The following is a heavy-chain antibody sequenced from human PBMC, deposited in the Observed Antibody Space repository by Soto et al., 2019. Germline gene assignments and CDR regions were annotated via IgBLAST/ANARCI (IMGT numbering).Heavy chain of an antibody. Sequence: LRLSCAAPGFPFRIDVMHTHRQAPGKGLEWVAVISYDGSNKYYADSVKGRFTISRDNSKNTLYLQMNSLRAEDTAVYYCAKDDSDYGLDYWGQGTLVTSPQ. CDR3: AKDDSDYGLDY. D-gene: IGHD4-17*01. V-gene: IGHV3-30*18. CDR2: ISYDGSNK. J-gene: IGHJ4*02. CDR1: GFPFRIDV.